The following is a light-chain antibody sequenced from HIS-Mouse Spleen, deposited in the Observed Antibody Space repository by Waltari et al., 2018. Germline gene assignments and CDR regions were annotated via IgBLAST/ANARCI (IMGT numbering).Light chain of an antibody. CDR2: EGS. V-gene: IGLV2-23*01. Sequence: QSALTQPASVSGSPGQSITISCTGTSSDVGSYNLVSGYQQHPGKAPKLMIYEGSKRPAGVSNRVSGSKSGNTASLTISGLQAEDEADYYCCSYAGSSTWVFGGGTKLTVL. CDR1: SSDVGSYNL. J-gene: IGLJ3*02. CDR3: CSYAGSSTWV.